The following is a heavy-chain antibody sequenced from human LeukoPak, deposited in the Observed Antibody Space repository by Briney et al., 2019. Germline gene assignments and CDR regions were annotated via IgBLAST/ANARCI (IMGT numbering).Heavy chain of an antibody. CDR3: AKAIWVAATATWFCFDY. CDR2: ISWNSGSI. Sequence: GGSLRLSCAASGFTFDDYAMHWVRQAPGKGLEWVSGISWNSGSIGYADSVKGRFTISRDNAKNSLYLQMNSLRAEDTALYYCAKAIWVAATATWFCFDYWGQGTLVTVSS. V-gene: IGHV3-9*01. CDR1: GFTFDDYA. J-gene: IGHJ4*02. D-gene: IGHD6-13*01.